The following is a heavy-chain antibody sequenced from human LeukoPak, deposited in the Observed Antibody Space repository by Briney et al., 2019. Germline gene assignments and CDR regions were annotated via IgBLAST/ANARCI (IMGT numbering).Heavy chain of an antibody. V-gene: IGHV4-38-2*02. CDR3: AKSNGYGLVDI. CDR2: IYHSGST. Sequence: SETLSLTCTVSGYSISSGYYWGWIRQPPGKGLEWIRSIYHSGSTYYNPSLKSRVTISVDTSKNQFSLKLNSVTAADTAVYYCAKSNGYGLVDIWGQGTMVTVSS. J-gene: IGHJ3*02. CDR1: GYSISSGYY. D-gene: IGHD3-10*01.